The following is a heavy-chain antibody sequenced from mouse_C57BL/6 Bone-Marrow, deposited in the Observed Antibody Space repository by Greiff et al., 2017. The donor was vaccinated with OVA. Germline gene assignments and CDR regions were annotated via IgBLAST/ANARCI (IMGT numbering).Heavy chain of an antibody. J-gene: IGHJ4*01. CDR1: GYTFTSYA. V-gene: IGHV1-85*01. D-gene: IGHD1-1*01. CDR3: ARNYYGSSMDY. CDR2: IYPRDGST. Sequence: VKLMESGPELVKPGASVKLSCKASGYTFTSYAINWVKQRPGQGLEWIGWIYPRDGSTKYNEKFKGKATLTVDTSSSTAYMELLSLTSEDSAVYVCARNYYGSSMDYWGQGTSVTVSS.